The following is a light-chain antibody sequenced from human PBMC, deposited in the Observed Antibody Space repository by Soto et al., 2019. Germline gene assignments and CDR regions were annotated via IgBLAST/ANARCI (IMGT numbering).Light chain of an antibody. CDR3: QQYNNWPWT. CDR1: QSVSTY. Sequence: DIVLTQSPATLSLSPGEIATLSFRASQSVSTYEAWYHQKPGQAPRLLIYGASTRATGIPARFSGSGSGTEFTLTISSLQYEDFAVYYCQQYNNWPWTFGQGTKVDIK. V-gene: IGKV3-15*01. CDR2: GAS. J-gene: IGKJ1*01.